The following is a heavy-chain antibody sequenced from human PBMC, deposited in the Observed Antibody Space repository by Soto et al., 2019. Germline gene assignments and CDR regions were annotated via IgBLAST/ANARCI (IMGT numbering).Heavy chain of an antibody. CDR3: ANWNYPQSD. V-gene: IGHV3-30*18. Sequence: QVQLVESGGGVVQPGKSLRLSCAASGFTFNTYGMHWVRQAPGKGPEWVAVISNDGSNKYYADSVKGRFTISRDNSKNTLSLHMNSLRAEDTAVYYCANWNYPQSDWGQGTLVTVSS. CDR2: ISNDGSNK. D-gene: IGHD1-7*01. J-gene: IGHJ4*02. CDR1: GFTFNTYG.